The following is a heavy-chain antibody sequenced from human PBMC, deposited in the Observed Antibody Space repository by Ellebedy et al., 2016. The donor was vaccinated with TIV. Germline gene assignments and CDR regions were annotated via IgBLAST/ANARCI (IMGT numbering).Heavy chain of an antibody. CDR2: INSDGSST. Sequence: GGSLRLSCAASGFTFSSYWMHWVRQAPGKGLVWVSRINSDGSSTSYADSVKGRFTISRDNAKNTLYLQMNSLRAEDTAVYYCARDIVVVPAATRFYYYYGMDVWGQGTTVTVSS. V-gene: IGHV3-74*01. D-gene: IGHD2-2*01. J-gene: IGHJ6*02. CDR3: ARDIVVVPAATRFYYYYGMDV. CDR1: GFTFSSYW.